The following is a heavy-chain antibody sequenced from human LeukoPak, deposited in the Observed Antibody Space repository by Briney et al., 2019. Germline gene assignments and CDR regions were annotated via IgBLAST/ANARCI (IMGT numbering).Heavy chain of an antibody. CDR3: ARRLTQYDCFDP. J-gene: IGHJ5*02. CDR1: GDSVSSNSVT. V-gene: IGHV6-1*01. D-gene: IGHD2-2*01. CDR2: TYYRSTWYN. Sequence: SQTLSLTCAISGDSVSSNSVTWNWIRQSPSRGLEWLGRTYYRSTWYNDYAVSVRGRITVNPDTSKNQFSLHLNSVTPEDTAVYYCARRLTQYDCFDPWGQGIPVTVSS.